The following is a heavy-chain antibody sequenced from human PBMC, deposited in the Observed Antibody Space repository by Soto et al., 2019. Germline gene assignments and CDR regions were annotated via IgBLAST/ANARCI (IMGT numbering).Heavy chain of an antibody. CDR2: INPSGGST. Sequence: ASVKVSCKASGDTFTSYYMHWVRQAPGQGLEWMGIINPSGGSTSYAQKFQGRVTMTRDTSTSTVYMELSSLRSEDTALYYCARVYCSGGSCYSIDYWGQGTLVTVSS. CDR3: ARVYCSGGSCYSIDY. V-gene: IGHV1-46*03. D-gene: IGHD2-15*01. CDR1: GDTFTSYY. J-gene: IGHJ4*02.